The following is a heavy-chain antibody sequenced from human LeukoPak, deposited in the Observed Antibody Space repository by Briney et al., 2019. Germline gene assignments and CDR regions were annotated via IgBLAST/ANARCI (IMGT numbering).Heavy chain of an antibody. J-gene: IGHJ4*02. CDR1: GYTFTTYG. CDR2: IGANNGRT. CDR3: ARDSGSGSWSVY. V-gene: IGHV1-18*01. D-gene: IGHD1-26*01. Sequence: ASVKVSCTTSGYTFTTYGISWVRQAPGQGLEWMGFIGANNGRTQIPEKFQGRVTMTRDTSTSTAYMELRNLRSDDTAEYYCARDSGSGSWSVYWGQGTLVTVSS.